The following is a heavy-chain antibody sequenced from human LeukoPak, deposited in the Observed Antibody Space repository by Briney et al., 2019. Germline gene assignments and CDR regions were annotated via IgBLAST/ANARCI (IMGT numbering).Heavy chain of an antibody. CDR2: ISAYNGNT. D-gene: IGHD2-2*01. Sequence: ASVKVSCKASGYTFTSYGISWVRQAPGQGLEWMGWISAYNGNTNYAQKLQGRVTMTTDTSTSTAYMELRSVRSDDTAVYYCARDHTGYCSSTSCYAPFDYWGQGTLVTVSS. CDR1: GYTFTSYG. J-gene: IGHJ4*02. CDR3: ARDHTGYCSSTSCYAPFDY. V-gene: IGHV1-18*01.